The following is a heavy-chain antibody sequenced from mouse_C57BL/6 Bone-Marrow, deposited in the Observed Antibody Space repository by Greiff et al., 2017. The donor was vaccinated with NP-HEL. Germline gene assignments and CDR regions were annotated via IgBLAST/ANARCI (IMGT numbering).Heavy chain of an antibody. CDR1: GFNIKDYY. CDR3: ARNYGSSFYYFDY. CDR2: IDPEDGET. J-gene: IGHJ2*01. Sequence: EVQLVESGAELVKPGASVKLSCTASGFNIKDYYMHWVKQRTEQGLEWIGRIDPEDGETKYAPKFPGKATITADTSSNTAYLQLSSLTAEDTAVYYCARNYGSSFYYFDYWGQGTTLTVSS. V-gene: IGHV14-2*01. D-gene: IGHD1-1*01.